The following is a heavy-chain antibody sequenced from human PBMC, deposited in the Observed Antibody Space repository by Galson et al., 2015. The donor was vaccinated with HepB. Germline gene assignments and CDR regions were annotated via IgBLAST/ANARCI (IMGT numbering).Heavy chain of an antibody. J-gene: IGHJ4*02. V-gene: IGHV3-21*01. CDR3: ARDRCGGDCSFDY. CDR2: ISSSSSYI. CDR1: GFTFSSYS. D-gene: IGHD2-21*01. Sequence: SLRLSCAASGFTFSSYSMNWVRQAPGKGLEWVSSISSSSSYIYYADSVKGRFTISRDNAKNSLYLQMNSLRAEDTAVYYCARDRCGGDCSFDYWGQGTLVTVSS.